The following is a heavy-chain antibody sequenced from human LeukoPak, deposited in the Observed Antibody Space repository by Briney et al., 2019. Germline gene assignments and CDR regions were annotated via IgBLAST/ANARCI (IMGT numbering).Heavy chain of an antibody. CDR3: ARGKVVANWGFGP. J-gene: IGHJ5*02. CDR1: GYTFTSYD. V-gene: IGHV1-8*03. Sequence: ASVKFSCKASGYTFTSYDINWVRQATGQGLEWMGWMNPNGGNTGYAQKFQGRVTITRNTSISTAYMELSSLRSEDTAVYYCARGKVVANWGFGPWGQGTLVTVSS. CDR2: MNPNGGNT. D-gene: IGHD7-27*01.